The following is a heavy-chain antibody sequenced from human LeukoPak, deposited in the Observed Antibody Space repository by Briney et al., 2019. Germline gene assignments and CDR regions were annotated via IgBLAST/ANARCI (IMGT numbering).Heavy chain of an antibody. Sequence: TSETLSLTCTLSGGSFTNTKYYWGWIRQPPGKGLEWIGSIYYTGSTYYNPSLKSRVTISVDTSKNQFSLKLRSVTAADTALYYCTIHAGYISGRYGNYEDSWGKGTLVTVSS. CDR3: TIHAGYISGRYGNYEDS. D-gene: IGHD4-11*01. J-gene: IGHJ4*02. V-gene: IGHV4-39*01. CDR1: GGSFTNTKYY. CDR2: IYYTGST.